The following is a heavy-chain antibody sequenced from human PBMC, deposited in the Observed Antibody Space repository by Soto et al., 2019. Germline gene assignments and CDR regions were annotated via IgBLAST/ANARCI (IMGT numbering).Heavy chain of an antibody. Sequence: GGSLRLSCTASGFTFGDYAMSWVRQAPGKGLEWVGFIRSKAYGGTTEYAASVKGRFTISRDDSKSIAYLQMNSLKTEDTAVYYCTRVPIAAAGTGDYWGQGTLVTVSS. CDR1: GFTFGDYA. J-gene: IGHJ4*02. V-gene: IGHV3-49*04. CDR2: IRSKAYGGTT. CDR3: TRVPIAAAGTGDY. D-gene: IGHD6-13*01.